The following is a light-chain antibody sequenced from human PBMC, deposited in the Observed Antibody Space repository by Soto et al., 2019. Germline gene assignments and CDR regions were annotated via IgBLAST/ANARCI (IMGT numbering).Light chain of an antibody. CDR1: QSIDRW. J-gene: IGKJ4*01. CDR2: DVA. Sequence: DIQMTQSPSTLSASVGDRVTITCRASQSIDRWLAWYQQRPGRAPKLLIYDVANLETGVPSRFSGSGSETEFTLTISSLQPEDFAIYYCQQYNSYPLTFGGGTNVEIK. CDR3: QQYNSYPLT. V-gene: IGKV1-5*01.